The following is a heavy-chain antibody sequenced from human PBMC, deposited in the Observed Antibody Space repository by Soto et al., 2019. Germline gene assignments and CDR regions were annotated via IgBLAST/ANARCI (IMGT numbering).Heavy chain of an antibody. V-gene: IGHV1-18*01. D-gene: IGHD1-1*01. CDR2: INTYNDNI. J-gene: IGHJ4*02. CDR1: GYMFASYG. Sequence: QVHLVQSGAEVKRPGASVKVACKVYGYMFASYGSSWARQAPGQGLEWMGWINTYNDNINYAQKFQGRVTMTTDTSTSTAYMELRGLGSDDTALYYCARARGAYKDFDYWGQGPLVTVSS. CDR3: ARARGAYKDFDY.